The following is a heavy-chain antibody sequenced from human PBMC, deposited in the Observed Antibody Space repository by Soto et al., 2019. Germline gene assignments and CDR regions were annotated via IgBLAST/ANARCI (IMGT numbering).Heavy chain of an antibody. D-gene: IGHD1-26*01. J-gene: IGHJ5*02. CDR3: ATGGIYYEA. CDR1: GFAFRHNY. V-gene: IGHV3-11*01. CDR2: ISTSGSPA. Sequence: GGSLRLSCTVSGFAFRHNYLTWIRQAPGKGLEWLSYISTSGSPAYYADSVKGRFTISTDNAKKSLYLQMDSLRAEDTGVYYCATGGIYYEACGQATLVTVSS.